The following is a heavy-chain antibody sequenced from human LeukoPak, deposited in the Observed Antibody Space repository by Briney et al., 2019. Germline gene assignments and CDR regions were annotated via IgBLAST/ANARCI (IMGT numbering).Heavy chain of an antibody. J-gene: IGHJ3*02. CDR3: ATPYSGGYQGLDI. Sequence: SETLSLTCTVSGGSISSNKYYWGWIRQPPGKGLEWIGSIYYNGSTYYNPTLKSRVTMFVDTSKNQFSLKLSSVTAANTAVYYCATPYSGGYQGLDIWGQGTMVTVSS. CDR2: IYYNGST. CDR1: GGSISSNKYY. D-gene: IGHD1-26*01. V-gene: IGHV4-39*01.